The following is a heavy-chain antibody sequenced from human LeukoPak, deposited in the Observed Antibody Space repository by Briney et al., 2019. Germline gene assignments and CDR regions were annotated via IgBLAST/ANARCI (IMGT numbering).Heavy chain of an antibody. CDR2: IKQDGSEK. V-gene: IGHV3-7*01. Sequence: PGGSLRLSCAASGFTFYSYWMGWVRQAPGKGLEWVANIKQDGSEKYYVDSVKGRFTISRDNAKNSLYLQMSSLRAEDTAVYYCARPTVTTGVDAFDFWGQGTMVTVSS. D-gene: IGHD4-17*01. CDR3: ARPTVTTGVDAFDF. J-gene: IGHJ3*01. CDR1: GFTFYSYW.